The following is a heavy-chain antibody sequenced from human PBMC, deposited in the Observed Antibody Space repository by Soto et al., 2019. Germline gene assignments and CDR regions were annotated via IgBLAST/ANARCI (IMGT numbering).Heavy chain of an antibody. J-gene: IGHJ5*01. CDR1: GFTFINYA. Sequence: PGGSLRISCAASGFTFINYAMSWFRQAPGKGLEWVSAISGGGGSTYYADSVKGRVTISRDNSKNTLYLQMNSLRAEDTAVYYCAKEGGYTGYGQGWFYSWGQGSLVTVAS. V-gene: IGHV3-23*01. CDR3: AKEGGYTGYGQGWFYS. CDR2: ISGGGGST. D-gene: IGHD5-12*01.